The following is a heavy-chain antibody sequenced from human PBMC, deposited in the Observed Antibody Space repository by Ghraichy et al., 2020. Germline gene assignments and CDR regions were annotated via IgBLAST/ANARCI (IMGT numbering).Heavy chain of an antibody. CDR3: ARARGYSGYLDY. CDR2: ISYDGSNK. CDR1: GFTFSSYA. D-gene: IGHD5-12*01. J-gene: IGHJ4*02. V-gene: IGHV3-30-3*01. Sequence: GGSLRLSCAASGFTFSSYAMHWVRQAPGKGLEWVAVISYDGSNKYYADSVKGRFTISRDNSKNTLYLQMNSLRAEDTAVYYCARARGYSGYLDYWGQGTLVTVSS.